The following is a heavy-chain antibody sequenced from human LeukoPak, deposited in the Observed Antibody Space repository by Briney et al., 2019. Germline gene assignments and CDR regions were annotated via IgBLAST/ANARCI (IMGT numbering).Heavy chain of an antibody. CDR2: IDTNTGNP. CDR1: GYTFTSYA. CDR3: ASATDMSTITNFGY. J-gene: IGHJ4*02. D-gene: IGHD5-24*01. V-gene: IGHV7-4-1*02. Sequence: ASVKVSCKASGYTFTSYAMNWVRQAPGQGLEWMGWIDTNTGNPTYAQGFTGWFVFSLDTSVSTAYLQISSLKAEDTAVYYCASATDMSTITNFGYWGQGTLVTVSS.